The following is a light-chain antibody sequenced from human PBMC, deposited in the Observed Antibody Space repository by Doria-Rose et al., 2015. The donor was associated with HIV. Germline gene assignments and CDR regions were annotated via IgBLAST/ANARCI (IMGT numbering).Light chain of an antibody. V-gene: IGKV3-20*01. Sequence: EIVLTQSPGTLSLSPGERATLSCRASQSFSGTYLAWYQQKPGQAPSLLIYDGSARATGIPDRFSASGSGTDFTLTISRLEPEDFALYYCHQYGTSWTFGQGTKVEI. CDR3: HQYGTSWT. CDR2: DGS. CDR1: QSFSGTY. J-gene: IGKJ1*01.